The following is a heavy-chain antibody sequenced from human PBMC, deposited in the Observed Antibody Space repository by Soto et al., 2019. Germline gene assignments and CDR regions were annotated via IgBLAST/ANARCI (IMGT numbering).Heavy chain of an antibody. Sequence: QVQLQESGPGLVKPSETLSLTCTVSGGSISSYYWSWIRQPPGKGLEWIGYIYYSGSTNYNPSLKSRVTISVDTSKNQFSLKLSSVTAADTAVYYCARAPTGDEAFDIWGQGTMVTVSS. CDR2: IYYSGST. CDR1: GGSISSYY. CDR3: ARAPTGDEAFDI. V-gene: IGHV4-59*01. D-gene: IGHD7-27*01. J-gene: IGHJ3*02.